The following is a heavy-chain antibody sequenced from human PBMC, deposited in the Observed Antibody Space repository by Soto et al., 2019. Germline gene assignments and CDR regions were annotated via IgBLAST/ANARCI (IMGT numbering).Heavy chain of an antibody. V-gene: IGHV4-34*01. J-gene: IGHJ2*01. CDR3: ARGGYMVRGAGYCDL. CDR2: INHSGST. Sequence: QVQLQQWGAGLLKPSETLSLTCAVYGGSFSGYYWSWIRQPPGKGLEWIGEINHSGSTNYNPSLKSRVTRSVDTSKNQFSLKLSAVTAADTAVYYCARGGYMVRGAGYCDLWGRGTLVTVSS. CDR1: GGSFSGYY. D-gene: IGHD3-10*01.